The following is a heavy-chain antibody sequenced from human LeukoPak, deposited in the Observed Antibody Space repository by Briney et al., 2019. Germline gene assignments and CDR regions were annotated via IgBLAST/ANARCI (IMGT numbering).Heavy chain of an antibody. J-gene: IGHJ4*02. CDR2: IGGSDGST. Sequence: GGSLRLSCVASGFTFSTHAMSWVRLAPGKGLEWVSAIGGSDGSTYYADSVKGRFTISRDNSKDTLYLQMNSLRAEDTAVYYCAKRDSSGSYPHYFDYWGQGTLVTVSS. CDR3: AKRDSSGSYPHYFDY. D-gene: IGHD3-22*01. V-gene: IGHV3-23*01. CDR1: GFTFSTHA.